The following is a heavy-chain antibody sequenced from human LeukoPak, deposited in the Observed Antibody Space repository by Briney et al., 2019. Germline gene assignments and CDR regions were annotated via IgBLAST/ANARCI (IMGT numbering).Heavy chain of an antibody. CDR3: ARALSGTFPFDY. J-gene: IGHJ4*02. Sequence: PSQTLSLTCTVSGGSISSGGYYWSWIRQHPGKDLEWIGYIYYSGSTYYNPSLKSRVTISVDTSKNQFSLKLSSVTAADTAVYYCARALSGTFPFDYWGQGTLVTVSS. CDR1: GGSISSGGYY. D-gene: IGHD3-3*01. V-gene: IGHV4-31*03. CDR2: IYYSGST.